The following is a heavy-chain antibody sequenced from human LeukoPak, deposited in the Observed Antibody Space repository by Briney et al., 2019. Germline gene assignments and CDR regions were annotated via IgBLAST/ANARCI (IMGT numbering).Heavy chain of an antibody. CDR1: GFTFSIYS. CDR2: ISVSGTST. CDR3: VRDPSYGSSWYYYMDV. D-gene: IGHD6-13*01. Sequence: GGSLRLSCAASGFTFSIYSMSCVRQAPGKGLEWVSGISVSGTSTSNADSMKGRFTISRDNSKNSLYLQMDSLRVEDTAVYYCVRDPSYGSSWYYYMDVWGKGTTVTVSS. V-gene: IGHV3-23*01. J-gene: IGHJ6*03.